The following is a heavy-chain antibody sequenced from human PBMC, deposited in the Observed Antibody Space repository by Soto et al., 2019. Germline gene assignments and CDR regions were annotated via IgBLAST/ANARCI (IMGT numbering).Heavy chain of an antibody. CDR1: GGSINSGDYH. CDR3: ARDSRTPSGGMDV. Sequence: SETLSLTCTASGGSINSGDYHWTWIRQFPGKDLEWIGGIYYSASTYYNPSLVSRLTIALDTSKNQFSLRLTSATAVDTALYYCARDSRTPSGGMDVWGQGTTVTV. CDR2: IYYSAST. J-gene: IGHJ6*02. V-gene: IGHV4-30-4*01.